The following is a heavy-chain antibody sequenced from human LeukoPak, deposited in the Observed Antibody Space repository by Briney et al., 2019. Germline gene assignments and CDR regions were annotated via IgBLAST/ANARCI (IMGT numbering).Heavy chain of an antibody. Sequence: GGSLRLSCAASGFTFSDYGMHWVRQAPGKGLEWVANIKQDGSEKYYVDSVKSRFTISRDNAKNSLYLQMNSLRAEDTAVYYCARALRPRICGAFDIWGQGTMVTVSS. CDR3: ARALRPRICGAFDI. V-gene: IGHV3-7*01. D-gene: IGHD2-15*01. CDR1: GFTFSDYG. J-gene: IGHJ3*02. CDR2: IKQDGSEK.